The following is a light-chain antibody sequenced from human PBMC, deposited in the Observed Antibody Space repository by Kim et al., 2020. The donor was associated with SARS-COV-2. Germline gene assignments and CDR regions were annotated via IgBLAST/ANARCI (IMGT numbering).Light chain of an antibody. CDR3: CSYAGSYTLYV. CDR2: EVS. CDR1: SREVGGYNY. Sequence: VGGSGTGTSREVGGYNYVAWYQQHPGKAPKLMIYEVSKRPSGVPDRFSGAKSGNTASLTISGLQAEDEADYYCCSYAGSYTLYVFGTGTKVSVL. V-gene: IGLV2-11*01. J-gene: IGLJ1*01.